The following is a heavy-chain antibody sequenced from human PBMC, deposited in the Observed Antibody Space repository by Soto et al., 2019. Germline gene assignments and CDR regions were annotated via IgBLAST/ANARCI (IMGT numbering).Heavy chain of an antibody. D-gene: IGHD4-17*01. J-gene: IGHJ2*01. Sequence: EVQLVESGGGLVQPGGSLRLSCAASGFTFSSYDMHWVRQATGKGLEWVSAIGTAGDTYYPGSVKGRFTISRENAKNSLYLQMNSLRDGDTAVYYCARSGDYVSWYFDLWGRGTLVTVSS. CDR3: ARSGDYVSWYFDL. CDR1: GFTFSSYD. CDR2: IGTAGDT. V-gene: IGHV3-13*04.